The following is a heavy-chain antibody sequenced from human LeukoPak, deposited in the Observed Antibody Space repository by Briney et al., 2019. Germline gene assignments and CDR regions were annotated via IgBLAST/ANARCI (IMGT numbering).Heavy chain of an antibody. V-gene: IGHV3-33*01. J-gene: IGHJ4*02. Sequence: GGSLRLSCAASGFTFSRYGMHWVRQAPGKGLEWVTVIYYDGSKKYYADSVKGRFTISRDNAKNSLNLQMNSLRAEDTAVYYCARDSGYSGYSDYWGQGTLVTVSS. CDR2: IYYDGSKK. D-gene: IGHD5-12*01. CDR3: ARDSGYSGYSDY. CDR1: GFTFSRYG.